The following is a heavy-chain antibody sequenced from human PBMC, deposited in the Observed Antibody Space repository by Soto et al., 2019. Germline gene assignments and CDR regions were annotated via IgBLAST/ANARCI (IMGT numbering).Heavy chain of an antibody. Sequence: PSETLSLTCTVSGGSIGSYYWSWIRQPPGKGLEWIGYIYYSGSTNYNPSLKSRVTISVDTSKNQFSLKLSSVTAADTAVYYCARKGGWRYRLLFIQAAPTGPQGVDAWGKGTTVTVPS. CDR3: ARKGGWRYRLLFIQAAPTGPQGVDA. CDR1: GGSIGSYY. D-gene: IGHD2-2*01. J-gene: IGHJ6*04. CDR2: IYYSGST. V-gene: IGHV4-59*08.